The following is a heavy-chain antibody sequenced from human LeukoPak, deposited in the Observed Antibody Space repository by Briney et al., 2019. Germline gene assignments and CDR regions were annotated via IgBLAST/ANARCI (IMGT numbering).Heavy chain of an antibody. V-gene: IGHV4-61*01. Sequence: SETLSLTCTVSGGSVSSGSYYWSWIRQPPGKGRKWIGYSYYSGSTNYNPSLKRRVTISVDTSKNQFSLKLNSVTAADTAVYFCARVGPHSSGYIYWYFDLWGRGTLVTVSS. CDR1: GGSVSSGSYY. D-gene: IGHD3-22*01. J-gene: IGHJ2*01. CDR2: SYYSGST. CDR3: ARVGPHSSGYIYWYFDL.